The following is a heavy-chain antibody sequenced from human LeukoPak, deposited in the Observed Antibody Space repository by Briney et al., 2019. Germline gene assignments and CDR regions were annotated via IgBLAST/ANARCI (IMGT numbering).Heavy chain of an antibody. V-gene: IGHV4-4*02. Sequence: SETLSLTCTVSGGSISSGDYYWSWVRQPPGKGLEWIGEVYHSGSTNYNPSLKSRVTISVDKSKNQFSLKLSSVTAADTAVYYCASRYYYDSSGYYSIWGQGTLVTVSS. CDR1: GGSISSGDYY. CDR2: VYHSGST. D-gene: IGHD3-22*01. CDR3: ASRYYYDSSGYYSI. J-gene: IGHJ4*02.